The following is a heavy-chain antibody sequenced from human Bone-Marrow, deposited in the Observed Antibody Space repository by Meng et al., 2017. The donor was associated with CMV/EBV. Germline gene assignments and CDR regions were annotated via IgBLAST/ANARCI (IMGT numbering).Heavy chain of an antibody. V-gene: IGHV1-69*10. CDR1: SYA. J-gene: IGHJ6*02. CDR3: ARFPQSIAGTGDYYYYGMDV. CDR2: IIPILGIA. D-gene: IGHD1-7*01. Sequence: SYASSWVRQAPGQGLEWMGGIIPILGIANYAQKFQGRVTITADKSTSTAYMELSSLRSEDTAVFYCARFPQSIAGTGDYYYYGMDVWGQGTTVTVSS.